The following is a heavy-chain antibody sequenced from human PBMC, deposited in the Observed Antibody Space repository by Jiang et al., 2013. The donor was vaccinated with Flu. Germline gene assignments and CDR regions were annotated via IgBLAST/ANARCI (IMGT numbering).Heavy chain of an antibody. CDR1: GFTFSIYA. D-gene: IGHD3-16*01. CDR2: MSGGGGSV. V-gene: IGHV3-23*01. Sequence: RLSCAASGFTFSIYAMELGPPGLRGRGLEWVSGMSGGGGSVYYADSVRGRFSISRDNSKNMLYLQVNGLRPEDXAVYYCAKGVPYTGAGLTVWGQGTTVTVSS. CDR3: AKGVPYTGAGLTV. J-gene: IGHJ6*02.